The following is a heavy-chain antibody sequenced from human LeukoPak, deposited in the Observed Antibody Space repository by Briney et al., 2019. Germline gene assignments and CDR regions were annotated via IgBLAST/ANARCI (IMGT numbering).Heavy chain of an antibody. CDR1: GGTFSSYA. J-gene: IGHJ6*03. D-gene: IGHD1-1*01. Sequence: SVKVSCKASGGTFSSYAISWVRQAPGQGLEWMGGIIPIFGTTNYAQKFQGRVTITADKSTSTAYMELSSLRSEDTAVYYCARGTTRGYYYYYMDVWGKGTTVTVSS. V-gene: IGHV1-69*06. CDR2: IIPIFGTT. CDR3: ARGTTRGYYYYYMDV.